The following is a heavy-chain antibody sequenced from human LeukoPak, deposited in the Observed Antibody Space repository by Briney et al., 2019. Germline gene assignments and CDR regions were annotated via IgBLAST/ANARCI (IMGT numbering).Heavy chain of an antibody. CDR3: ASFGYDILAGLSYFQH. D-gene: IGHD3-9*01. J-gene: IGHJ1*01. Sequence: SETLSLTCAVYGESLSGYYWSWIRQPPGKGLEWIGEVDHTGSSNYNPSLKSRVTISLETSKNQFSLKLNSVTAADTAVYYCASFGYDILAGLSYFQHWGQGTLVTVSS. CDR1: GESLSGYY. CDR2: VDHTGSS. V-gene: IGHV4-34*01.